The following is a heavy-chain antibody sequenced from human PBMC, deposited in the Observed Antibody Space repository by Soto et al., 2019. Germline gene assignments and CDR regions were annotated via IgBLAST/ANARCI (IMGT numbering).Heavy chain of an antibody. V-gene: IGHV3-21*01. D-gene: IGHD3-3*01. J-gene: IGHJ4*02. Sequence: EVQLVESGGGLVKPGGSLRLSCAASGFTFSSYSMNWVRQAPGKGLEWVSSISSSSSYIYYADSVKGRFTISRDNAKNSLYLQMNSLRAEDTAVYYCARDFSPRRYDFWSGYPFDYWGQGTLVTVSS. CDR1: GFTFSSYS. CDR2: ISSSSSYI. CDR3: ARDFSPRRYDFWSGYPFDY.